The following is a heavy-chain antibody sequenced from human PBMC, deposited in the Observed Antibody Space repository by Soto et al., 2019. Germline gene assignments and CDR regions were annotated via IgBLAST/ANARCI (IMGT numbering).Heavy chain of an antibody. CDR1: GYSFAKHL. V-gene: IGHV5-51*01. J-gene: IGHJ4*02. CDR2: IYPGDSDT. CDR3: ARYSGSYWHYLDF. D-gene: IGHD1-26*01. Sequence: GESPKISCKCSGYSFAKHLLALVRQMPEKGLEWIGTIYPGDSDTKYSPAFRGQVTISADTSVSTAYLQWRSLEATDSAIYYCARYSGSYWHYLDFWGQGTLVTVSS.